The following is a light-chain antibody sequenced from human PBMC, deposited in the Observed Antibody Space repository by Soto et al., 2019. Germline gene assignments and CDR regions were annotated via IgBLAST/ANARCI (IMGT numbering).Light chain of an antibody. Sequence: QSVLTQPASVSGSPGQSITISCTGTSSDVGSYNYVSWYQQHPGKAPKLMIYEVSDRPSGISSRFSGSKSGNTASLTISGLQTEDEADYYCSSYAGSNNLFGGGTKLTVL. J-gene: IGLJ2*01. V-gene: IGLV2-14*01. CDR2: EVS. CDR1: SSDVGSYNY. CDR3: SSYAGSNNL.